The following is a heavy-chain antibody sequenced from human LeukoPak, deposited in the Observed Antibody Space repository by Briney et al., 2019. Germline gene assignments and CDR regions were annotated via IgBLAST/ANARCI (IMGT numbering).Heavy chain of an antibody. CDR2: IYYSGST. J-gene: IGHJ5*02. Sequence: SETLSLTCTVSGGSISSYYWSCIRQPPGQGLEWIGYIYYSGSTNYHPSLKSRGTISVDTSKNQFSLKLSSVTAADTAVYYWAIWRGLGYCSSTSGFRFDPWGQGTLVTVSS. V-gene: IGHV4-59*01. CDR3: AIWRGLGYCSSTSGFRFDP. D-gene: IGHD2-2*01. CDR1: GGSISSYY.